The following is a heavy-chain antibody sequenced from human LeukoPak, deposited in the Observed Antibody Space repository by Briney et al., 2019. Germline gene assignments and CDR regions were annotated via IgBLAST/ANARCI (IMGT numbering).Heavy chain of an antibody. Sequence: ASVKVSCKASGYTFTSYGMSWVRQAPGQGLEWMGWIRAYNGNTNYAQKLQGRVTITTDTYTRTAYMEIRRLREDDTAVYYCAREAVWFVELSDYFDYWGQGTLLTVSS. J-gene: IGHJ4*02. V-gene: IGHV1-18*01. CDR3: AREAVWFVELSDYFDY. CDR1: GYTFTSYG. D-gene: IGHD3-10*01. CDR2: IRAYNGNT.